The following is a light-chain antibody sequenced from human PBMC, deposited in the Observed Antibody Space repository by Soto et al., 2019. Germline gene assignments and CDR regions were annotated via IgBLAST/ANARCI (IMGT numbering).Light chain of an antibody. V-gene: IGLV2-14*01. CDR2: EVS. J-gene: IGLJ1*01. CDR1: SSDIGAYNY. CDR3: FSFTTDWTHV. Sequence: QSVLTQPATVSGSPGQSITISCTGSSSDIGAYNYVSWFQQYPGKAPKLIISEVSNRPSGVSNRFSGSKSSTVASLTISGHQTEDEADYFCFSFTTDWTHVFGTGTKVTVL.